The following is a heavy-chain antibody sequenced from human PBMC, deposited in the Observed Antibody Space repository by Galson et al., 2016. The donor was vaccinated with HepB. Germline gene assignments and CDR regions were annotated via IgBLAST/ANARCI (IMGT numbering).Heavy chain of an antibody. CDR1: GDSVSSKRAA. CDR2: TYYRSKWSD. Sequence: CAISGDSVSSKRAAWNWIRQSPSRGLEWLGRTYYRSKWSDEYAVAMKGRITINPDTSKNQLSLHLNFVTPEDTAVYYCAISYYDSSGYRYWGQGTQVTVSS. V-gene: IGHV6-1*01. D-gene: IGHD3-22*01. J-gene: IGHJ4*02. CDR3: AISYYDSSGYRY.